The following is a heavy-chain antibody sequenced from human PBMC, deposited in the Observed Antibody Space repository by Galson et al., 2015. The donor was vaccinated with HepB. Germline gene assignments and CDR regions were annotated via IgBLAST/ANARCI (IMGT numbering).Heavy chain of an antibody. V-gene: IGHV3-30-3*01. D-gene: IGHD3-22*01. J-gene: IGHJ6*02. CDR1: GFTFSSYA. Sequence: SLRLSCAASGFTFSSYAMHWVRQAPGKGLEWVAVISYDGSNKYYADAVKGRFTISRDNSKNTLYLQMNSLRAEDTAVYYCARDLLVVVIRTKYYGMDVWGQGTTVTVSS. CDR3: ARDLLVVVIRTKYYGMDV. CDR2: ISYDGSNK.